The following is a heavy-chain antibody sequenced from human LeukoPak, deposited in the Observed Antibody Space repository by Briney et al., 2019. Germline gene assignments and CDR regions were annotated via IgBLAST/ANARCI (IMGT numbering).Heavy chain of an antibody. CDR3: AKRHDPNGPTGYFDY. V-gene: IGHV3-23*01. Sequence: GGSLRLSCAASGFSFSSYAMSWVRQAPGKGLEWVSSVSGSGGYTYYADSVKGRSTISRDNSYNPLDLQVNSLRAEDTAIYYCAKRHDPNGPTGYFDYWGQGILVTVSS. CDR2: VSGSGGYT. D-gene: IGHD2-8*01. CDR1: GFSFSSYA. J-gene: IGHJ4*02.